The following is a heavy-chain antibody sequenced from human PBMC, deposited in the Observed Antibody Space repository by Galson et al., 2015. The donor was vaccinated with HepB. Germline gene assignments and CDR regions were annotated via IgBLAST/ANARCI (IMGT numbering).Heavy chain of an antibody. CDR1: GFSFGDYA. Sequence: SLRLSCAASGFSFGDYALAWFRQAPGKGLEWISFIRSKTYGGTSEYAASVRGRFAISRDDPKSISYLQLSSLTTDDTAVYYCTREALRGATADLAFDIWGQGTLVTVSS. CDR2: IRSKTYGGTS. J-gene: IGHJ3*02. D-gene: IGHD3-10*01. V-gene: IGHV3-49*03. CDR3: TREALRGATADLAFDI.